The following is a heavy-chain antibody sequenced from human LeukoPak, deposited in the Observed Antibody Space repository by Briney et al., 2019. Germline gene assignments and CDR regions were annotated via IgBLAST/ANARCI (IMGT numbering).Heavy chain of an antibody. J-gene: IGHJ4*02. CDR3: ARVGRAVAGLLDY. CDR2: ISSNGGST. Sequence: PGGSLRLSCAASGFTFSSYAMHWVRQAPGKGLEYVSAISSNGGSTYYANSVKGRLTISRDNSKNTLYLQMGSLRAEDMAVYYCARVGRAVAGLLDYWGQGTLVTVSS. V-gene: IGHV3-64*01. D-gene: IGHD6-19*01. CDR1: GFTFSSYA.